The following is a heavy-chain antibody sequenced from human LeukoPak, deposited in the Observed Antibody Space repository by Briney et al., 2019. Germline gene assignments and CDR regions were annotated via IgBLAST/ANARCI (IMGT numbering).Heavy chain of an antibody. D-gene: IGHD3-10*01. CDR2: ISSSSSYT. J-gene: IGHJ4*02. V-gene: IGHV3-11*06. CDR3: ASFGGSGSYTQ. Sequence: PGGSVRLSCAASGFTFSDYYMSWIRQAPGKGLEWVSYISSSSSYTNYADSVKGRFTISRDNAKNSLYLQMNSLRAEDTAVYYCASFGGSGSYTQWGQGTLVTVSS. CDR1: GFTFSDYY.